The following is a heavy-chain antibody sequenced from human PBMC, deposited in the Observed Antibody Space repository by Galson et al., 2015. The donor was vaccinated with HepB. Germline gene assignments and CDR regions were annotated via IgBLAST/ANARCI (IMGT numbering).Heavy chain of an antibody. J-gene: IGHJ5*02. CDR2: IYTSGST. CDR1: GGSISSGSYY. CDR3: ARDQGTSLIWFDP. V-gene: IGHV4-61*02. Sequence: TLSLTCTVSGGSISSGSYYWSWIRQPAGKGLEWIGRIYTSGSTNYNPSLKSRVTISVDTSKNQFSLKLSSVTAADTAVYYCARDQGTSLIWFDPWGQGTLVTVSS. D-gene: IGHD2-2*01.